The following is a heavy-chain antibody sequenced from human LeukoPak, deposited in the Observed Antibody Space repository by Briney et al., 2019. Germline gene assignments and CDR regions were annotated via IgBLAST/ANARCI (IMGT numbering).Heavy chain of an antibody. V-gene: IGHV4-34*01. D-gene: IGHD6-13*01. J-gene: IGHJ4*02. Sequence: KASETLSLTCAVYGGSFSGYYWSWIRQPPGKGLEWIGEINHSGSTNYNPSLKSRVTISVDTSKNQFSLKLSSVTAADTAVYYCAGGSSQSPFDYWGQGTLVTVSS. CDR3: AGGSSQSPFDY. CDR1: GGSFSGYY. CDR2: INHSGST.